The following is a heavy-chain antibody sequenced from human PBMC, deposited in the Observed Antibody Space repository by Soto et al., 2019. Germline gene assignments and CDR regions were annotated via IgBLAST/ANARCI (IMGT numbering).Heavy chain of an antibody. V-gene: IGHV4-4*02. Sequence: QVQLQESGPGLVKPSGTLSLTCAVSGASISSNNWWSWVRQSPGKGLEWIGEIYHSGSTNYNPSLKSRVTILIDKSKNQFSLNLSSVTAADTAVYYCARSTVTEDYWGQGALVTVSS. CDR3: ARSTVTEDY. J-gene: IGHJ4*02. CDR1: GASISSNNW. D-gene: IGHD4-17*01. CDR2: IYHSGST.